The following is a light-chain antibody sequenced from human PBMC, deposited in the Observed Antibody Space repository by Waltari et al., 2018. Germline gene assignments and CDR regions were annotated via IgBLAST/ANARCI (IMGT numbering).Light chain of an antibody. Sequence: SSELRQPSSVSVSPGQTARITCSGDVLSKKYGRWLQHKPGQAPVLVIYKDTERPSGIPGRFSGSNSGTTVTLTISGVLPEDDADYYCYSAADNNWVFGGGTTLTVL. J-gene: IGLJ3*02. CDR2: KDT. V-gene: IGLV3-27*01. CDR3: YSAADNNWV. CDR1: VLSKKY.